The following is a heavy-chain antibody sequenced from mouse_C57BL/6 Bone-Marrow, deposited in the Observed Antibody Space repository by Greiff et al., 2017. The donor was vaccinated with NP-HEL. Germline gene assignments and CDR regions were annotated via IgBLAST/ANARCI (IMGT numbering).Heavy chain of an antibody. V-gene: IGHV5-9-1*02. CDR3: TRDNGNHYYAMDY. J-gene: IGHJ4*01. Sequence: EVKLVESGEGLVKPGGSLKLSCAASGFTFSSYAMSWVRQTPERGLEWVAYISSGGDYTYYADTVKGRFTISRDNARNTLYLQMSSLKSEDTAMYYCTRDNGNHYYAMDYWGQGTSVTVSS. D-gene: IGHD2-1*01. CDR2: ISSGGDYT. CDR1: GFTFSSYA.